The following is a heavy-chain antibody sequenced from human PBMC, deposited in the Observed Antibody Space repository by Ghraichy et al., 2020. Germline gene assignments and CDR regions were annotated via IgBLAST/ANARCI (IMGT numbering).Heavy chain of an antibody. Sequence: SETLSLTCTVSGGSISSYYWSWIRQPPGKGLEWIGYIYYSGSTNYNPSLKSRVTISVDTSKNQFSLKLSSVTAADTAVYYCARDASIAVGVDIWGQGTMVTVSS. CDR2: IYYSGST. J-gene: IGHJ3*02. CDR3: ARDASIAVGVDI. CDR1: GGSISSYY. V-gene: IGHV4-59*01. D-gene: IGHD6-19*01.